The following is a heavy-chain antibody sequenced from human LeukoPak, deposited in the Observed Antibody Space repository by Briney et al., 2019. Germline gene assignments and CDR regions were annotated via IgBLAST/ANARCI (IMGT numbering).Heavy chain of an antibody. CDR2: INDRGTNT. V-gene: IGHV3-23*01. CDR3: AKGRHSSSGMFDY. D-gene: IGHD1-26*01. J-gene: IGHJ4*02. Sequence: GGSLRLSCTPSGFTFSSNAMTWVRQAPGEGLEWVSSINDRGTNTYYTDSVRGRFTIARDNTKNAVFLQMNSLRAEDTAGYYCAKGRHSSSGMFDYWGQGTLVGVSS. CDR1: GFTFSSNA.